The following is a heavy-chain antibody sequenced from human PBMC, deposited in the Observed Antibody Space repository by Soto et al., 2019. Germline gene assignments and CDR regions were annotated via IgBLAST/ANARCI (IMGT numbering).Heavy chain of an antibody. V-gene: IGHV3-21*01. Sequence: PGGSLRLSCAASGFTFSSYSMNWVRQAPGKGLEWVSSISSSSSYIYYADSVKGRFTISRDNAKNSLYLQMNSLRAEDTAVYYCARESSGWYQPPQKGYYYGMDVWGQGTTVTVSS. D-gene: IGHD6-19*01. J-gene: IGHJ6*02. CDR3: ARESSGWYQPPQKGYYYGMDV. CDR2: ISSSSSYI. CDR1: GFTFSSYS.